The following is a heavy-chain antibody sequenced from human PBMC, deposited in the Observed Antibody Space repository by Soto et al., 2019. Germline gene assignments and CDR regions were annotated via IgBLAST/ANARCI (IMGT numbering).Heavy chain of an antibody. CDR2: ISGSGDDT. J-gene: IGHJ4*02. V-gene: IGHV3-23*01. CDR3: AGPGYSSQDY. CDR1: GFTFSSFA. D-gene: IGHD5-18*01. Sequence: PGGSLRLSCAASGFTFSSFASSWVRQAPGKGLEWVSAISGSGDDTDYADSVKGRFTISRDNSKNTLYLQMNSLRAGDTAVYYCAGPGYSSQDYWGQGALVTVSS.